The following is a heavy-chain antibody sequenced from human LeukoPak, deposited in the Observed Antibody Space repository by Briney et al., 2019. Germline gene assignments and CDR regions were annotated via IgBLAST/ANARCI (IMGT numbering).Heavy chain of an antibody. Sequence: ASVKVSCKASGYTFTSYGISWVRQAPGQGLEWMGWISAYNGNTNYAQKLQGRVTMTTDTSTSTAYMELRSLRSDDTAVYYCARNSWDDYGGYMPADYWGQGTLVTVSS. CDR3: ARNSWDDYGGYMPADY. CDR1: GYTFTSYG. CDR2: ISAYNGNT. D-gene: IGHD4-17*01. V-gene: IGHV1-18*01. J-gene: IGHJ4*02.